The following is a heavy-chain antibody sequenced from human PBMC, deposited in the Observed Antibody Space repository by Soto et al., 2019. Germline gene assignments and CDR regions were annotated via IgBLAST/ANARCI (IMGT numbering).Heavy chain of an antibody. V-gene: IGHV5-51*01. Sequence: GESLKISCRTSGYRFTSYWIAWVRQMPGKGLGWMGIIFPSDSDTRYSPSFQGQVTISADRSTSTVFLQWASLKASDTAVYFCARKDKSGYFNWFDPWGQGTLVTVSS. J-gene: IGHJ5*02. CDR2: IFPSDSDT. CDR1: GYRFTSYW. CDR3: ARKDKSGYFNWFDP. D-gene: IGHD3-22*01.